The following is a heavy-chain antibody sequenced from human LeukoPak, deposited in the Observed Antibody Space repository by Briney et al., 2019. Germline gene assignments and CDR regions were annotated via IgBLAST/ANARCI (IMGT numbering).Heavy chain of an antibody. Sequence: SETLSLTCTVSGGSISSGDYYWSWTRQPPGKGLEWIGYIYYSGSTYYNPSLKSRVTISVDTSKNQFSLKLSSVTAADTAVYYCARELSVVVPAATFDYFDYWGQGTLVTVSS. J-gene: IGHJ4*02. CDR1: GGSISSGDYY. V-gene: IGHV4-30-4*08. D-gene: IGHD2-2*01. CDR3: ARELSVVVPAATFDYFDY. CDR2: IYYSGST.